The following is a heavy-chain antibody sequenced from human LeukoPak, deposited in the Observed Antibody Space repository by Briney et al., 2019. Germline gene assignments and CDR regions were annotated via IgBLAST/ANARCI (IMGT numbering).Heavy chain of an antibody. CDR1: GGTFSSYA. D-gene: IGHD5-24*01. J-gene: IGHJ4*02. CDR3: AREMRTSRDGLDY. V-gene: IGHV1-69*13. Sequence: ASMKVSCKASGGTFSSYAISWVRPAPGQGLEWVGGIIPIFGTANYAQKFQGRVTITADESTSTAYMELSSLRSEDTAVYYCAREMRTSRDGLDYWGQGTLVTVSS. CDR2: IIPIFGTA.